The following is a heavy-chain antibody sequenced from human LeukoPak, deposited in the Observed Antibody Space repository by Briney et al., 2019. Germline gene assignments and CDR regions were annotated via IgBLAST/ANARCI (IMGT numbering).Heavy chain of an antibody. CDR3: ARGERDFDY. D-gene: IGHD3-16*01. Sequence: GGSLRLSCTFSGLTFSDSAVTWVRQAPGKGLQWIGCTRSKVYGGTTEYAASVKGRITISRDESKSIAYLQMDSLTTEGTAVYFCARGERDFDYWGQGTLVTVSS. CDR1: GLTFSDSA. CDR2: TRSKVYGGTT. V-gene: IGHV3-49*04. J-gene: IGHJ4*02.